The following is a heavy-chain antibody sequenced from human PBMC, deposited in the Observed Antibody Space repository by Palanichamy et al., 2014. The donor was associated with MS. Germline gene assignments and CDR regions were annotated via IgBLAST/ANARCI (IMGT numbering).Heavy chain of an antibody. D-gene: IGHD5-18*01. J-gene: IGHJ4*02. CDR3: ARDLSGYSYDC. Sequence: QVQLVESGGGVVQPGRSLRLSCAASGFTFSSYAMHWVRQAPGKGLEWVAVISYDGSNKYYADSVKGRFTISRDNSKNTLYLQMSSLRAEDTAVYYCARDLSGYSYDCWGQGTLVTVSS. CDR2: ISYDGSNK. CDR1: GFTFSSYA. V-gene: IGHV3-30-3*01.